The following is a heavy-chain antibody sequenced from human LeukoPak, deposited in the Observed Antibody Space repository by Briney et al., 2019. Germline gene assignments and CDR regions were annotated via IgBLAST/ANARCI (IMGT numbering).Heavy chain of an antibody. J-gene: IGHJ3*02. CDR2: INPNSGGT. D-gene: IGHD4-11*01. Sequence: GASVKVSCKASGYTFTDYYMHWVRQAPGQGLQWMGWINPNSGGTNYAQKFQGRVTMTRDTSINTAYMDLNWLTSDDTAVYYCMRDPRTTKNAFDIWGQGTMVTASS. CDR1: GYTFTDYY. CDR3: MRDPRTTKNAFDI. V-gene: IGHV1-2*02.